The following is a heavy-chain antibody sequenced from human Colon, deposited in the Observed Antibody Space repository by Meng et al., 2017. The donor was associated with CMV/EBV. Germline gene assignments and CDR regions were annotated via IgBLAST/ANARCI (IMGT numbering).Heavy chain of an antibody. D-gene: IGHD3-10*01. J-gene: IGHJ5*02. Sequence: SGGTFSSYAISWVRQAPGQGLEWMGGIIPILGIANYAQKFQGRVTITADKSTSTAYMELSSLRSEDTAVYYCARGPAPSGSGNNWFDPWGQGTLVTVSS. CDR2: IIPILGIA. V-gene: IGHV1-69*10. CDR1: GGTFSSYA. CDR3: ARGPAPSGSGNNWFDP.